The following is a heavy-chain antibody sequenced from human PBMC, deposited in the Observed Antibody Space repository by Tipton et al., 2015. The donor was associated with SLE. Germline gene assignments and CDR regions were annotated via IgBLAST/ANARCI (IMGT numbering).Heavy chain of an antibody. CDR3: ARDEGPPDTFWSPQFGFDP. D-gene: IGHD3-3*01. CDR1: GGSFSGYY. CDR2: INHSGST. J-gene: IGHJ5*02. Sequence: LRLSCAVYGGSFSGYYWSWIRQPPGKGLEWIGEINHSGSTNYNPSLKSRVTISVDTSKNQFSLKLNSVTAADTAVYYCARDEGPPDTFWSPQFGFDPWGQGTLVTVSS. V-gene: IGHV4-34*01.